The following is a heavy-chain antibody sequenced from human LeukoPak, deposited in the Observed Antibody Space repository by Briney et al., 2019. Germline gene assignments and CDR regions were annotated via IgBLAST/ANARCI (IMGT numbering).Heavy chain of an antibody. V-gene: IGHV3-20*04. Sequence: GGSLRLSCIASGFTFDDHGMSWVRQAPGKGLEWVSNINWNSGSIGYVDSVKARFTISRHNGKNSLYLQMDSLRVEDTAFYYCARDVSWGTSYFDYWGQGILVTVSS. CDR1: GFTFDDHG. J-gene: IGHJ4*02. CDR3: ARDVSWGTSYFDY. CDR2: INWNSGSI. D-gene: IGHD1-1*01.